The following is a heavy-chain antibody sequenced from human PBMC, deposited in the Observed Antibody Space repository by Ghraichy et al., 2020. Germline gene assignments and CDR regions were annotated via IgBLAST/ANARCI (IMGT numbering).Heavy chain of an antibody. CDR3: ARRRWYSSGWFGEFSHDFDY. J-gene: IGHJ4*02. Sequence: SQTLSLTCAVYGGSFSGYYWSWIRQPPGKGLEWIGEINHSGSTNYNPSLKSRVTISVDTSKNQFSLKLSSVTAADTAVYYCARRRWYSSGWFGEFSHDFDYWGQGTLVTVSS. V-gene: IGHV4-34*01. CDR2: INHSGST. CDR1: GGSFSGYY. D-gene: IGHD6-19*01.